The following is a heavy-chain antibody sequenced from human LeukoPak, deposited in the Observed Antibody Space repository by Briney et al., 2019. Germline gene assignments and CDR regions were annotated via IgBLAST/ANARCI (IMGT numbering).Heavy chain of an antibody. D-gene: IGHD3-9*01. CDR2: ICYPGTT. Sequence: SETLSLAGTVSGGSISSSGYCWGWIRQPPGRGLEWRGSICYPGTTYYRPSLKSRATISQDTSKNQFSLNLNSVTAADTAVYYCARDGGNFDVDYWGQGTLVTVSS. V-gene: IGHV4-39*07. CDR1: GGSISSSGYC. J-gene: IGHJ4*02. CDR3: ARDGGNFDVDY.